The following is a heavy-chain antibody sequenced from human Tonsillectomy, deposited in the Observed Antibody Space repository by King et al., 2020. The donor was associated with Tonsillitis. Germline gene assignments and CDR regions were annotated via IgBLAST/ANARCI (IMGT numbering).Heavy chain of an antibody. CDR2: IKKDGSVK. J-gene: IGHJ3*02. V-gene: IGHV3-7*03. Sequence: VQLVESGGGLVQPGGSLRLSCSATGFTFSNYWMSWVRQAPGKGLEWVANIKKDGSVKHYVDSVKGRFTISRDNAKSSLYLQMDSLGADDTAVYFCVTDTNPYDGSTYYASFEIWGQGTMVTVSS. CDR1: GFTFSNYW. CDR3: VTDTNPYDGSTYYASFEI. D-gene: IGHD3-22*01.